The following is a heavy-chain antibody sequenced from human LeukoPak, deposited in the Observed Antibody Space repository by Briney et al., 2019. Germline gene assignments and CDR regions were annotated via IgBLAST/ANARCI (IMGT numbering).Heavy chain of an antibody. CDR3: AKAHRPIVVVITGDL. J-gene: IGHJ2*01. Sequence: TGGSLRLSCAASGFTFSSYGMHWVRQAPGKGLEWVAVISYDGSNKYYADSVKGRFTISRDNSKNTLYLQMNSLRAEDTAVYYCAKAHRPIVVVITGDLWGRGTLVTVSS. D-gene: IGHD3-22*01. CDR1: GFTFSSYG. CDR2: ISYDGSNK. V-gene: IGHV3-30*18.